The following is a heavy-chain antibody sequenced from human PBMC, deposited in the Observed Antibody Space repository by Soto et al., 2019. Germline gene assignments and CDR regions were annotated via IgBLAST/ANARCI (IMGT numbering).Heavy chain of an antibody. CDR3: ATMVRGAIHYYYGMDV. D-gene: IGHD3-10*01. J-gene: IGHJ6*02. CDR1: GYTFTSYG. CDR2: ISAYNGNT. V-gene: IGHV1-18*04. Sequence: QVQLVQSGAEVKKPGASVKVSCKASGYTFTSYGISWVRQAPGQGLEWMGWISAYNGNTNYAQKLQGRVTMTTDTSTSTAYMELRSLRSDDTAVYYCATMVRGAIHYYYGMDVWGQGTTVTVSS.